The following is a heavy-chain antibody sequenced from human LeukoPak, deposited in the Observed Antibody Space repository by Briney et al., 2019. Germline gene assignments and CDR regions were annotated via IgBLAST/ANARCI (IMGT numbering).Heavy chain of an antibody. D-gene: IGHD6-13*01. CDR2: ISAYNGNT. Sequence: ASVKVSCKASGYTFTSYGISWVRQAPGQGLEWMGWISAYNGNTNYAQKLQGRVTMTTDTSTSTAYMGLRSLRSDDTAVYYCARAKGRRYSSSWYDYWGQGTLVTVSS. J-gene: IGHJ4*02. CDR1: GYTFTSYG. CDR3: ARAKGRRYSSSWYDY. V-gene: IGHV1-18*01.